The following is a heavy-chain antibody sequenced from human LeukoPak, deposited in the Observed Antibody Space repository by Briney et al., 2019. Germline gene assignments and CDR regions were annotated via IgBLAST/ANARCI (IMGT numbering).Heavy chain of an antibody. CDR2: ISSSSSYI. V-gene: IGHV3-21*01. CDR1: GFTFSSYS. CDR3: ARAQPSYYYDSSEDY. Sequence: PGGSLRLSCAASGFTFSSYSMNWVRQAPGKGLEWVSSISSSSSYIYYADSVKGRFTISRDNAKSSLYLQMNSLRAEDTAVYYCARAQPSYYYDSSEDYWGQGTLVTVSS. J-gene: IGHJ4*02. D-gene: IGHD3-22*01.